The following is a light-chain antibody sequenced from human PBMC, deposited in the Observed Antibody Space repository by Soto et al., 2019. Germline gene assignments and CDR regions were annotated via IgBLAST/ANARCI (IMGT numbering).Light chain of an antibody. V-gene: IGKV3-20*01. CDR2: GAS. J-gene: IGKJ2*01. Sequence: EIVLTPPPGTLSLSPGESATLSCRASQSLVATYIGWYQAMRGQAPRLLIHGASTRATGIPNRFSGSGSGTDFTLTISTLEPEDFAVYYCQYYGASPYPFGQGTKVDI. CDR3: QYYGASPYP. CDR1: QSLVATY.